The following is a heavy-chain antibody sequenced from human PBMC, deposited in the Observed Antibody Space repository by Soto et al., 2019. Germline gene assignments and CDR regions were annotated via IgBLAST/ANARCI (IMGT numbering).Heavy chain of an antibody. V-gene: IGHV1-58*01. J-gene: IGHJ6*02. CDR3: AAPLRDYYYGMEV. CDR2: IVVGSGNT. CDR1: GFTFTSSA. Sequence: ASVKVSCKASGFTFTSSAVQWVRQARVQRLEWIGWIVVGSGNTNYAKKFQERVTITRDMSTSTAYMELSSMRSEDTAVYYCAAPLRDYYYGMEVSGQGTTVTVSS.